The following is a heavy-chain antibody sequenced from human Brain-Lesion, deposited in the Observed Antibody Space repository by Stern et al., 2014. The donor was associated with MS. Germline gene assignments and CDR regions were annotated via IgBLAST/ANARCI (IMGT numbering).Heavy chain of an antibody. D-gene: IGHD2-2*01. V-gene: IGHV4-61*02. CDR1: GGSISSGGYY. CDR3: ARGRVVPGFQYYATDV. Sequence: QVQLVQSGPGLVKPSQTLSLSCTVSGGSISSGGYYWSWIRQPAGKGLEWIGRILNSGRPRYNPPLKSRVTISIDTSKTQFSLRLNPMTAADTAVYYCARGRVVPGFQYYATDVWGQGTTVIVSS. J-gene: IGHJ6*02. CDR2: ILNSGRP.